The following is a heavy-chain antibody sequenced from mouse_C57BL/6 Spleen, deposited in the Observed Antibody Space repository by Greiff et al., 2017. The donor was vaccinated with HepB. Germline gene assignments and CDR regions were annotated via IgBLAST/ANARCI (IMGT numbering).Heavy chain of an antibody. V-gene: IGHV1-22*01. D-gene: IGHD2-3*01. CDR1: GYTFTDYN. Sequence: SGPELVKPGASVKMSCKASGYTFTDYNMHWVKQSHGKSLEWIGYINPNNGGTSYNQKFKGKATLTVNKSSSTAYMELRSLTSEDSAVYYCARSIYDGYYVWFAYWGQGTLVTVSA. CDR3: ARSIYDGYYVWFAY. J-gene: IGHJ3*01. CDR2: INPNNGGT.